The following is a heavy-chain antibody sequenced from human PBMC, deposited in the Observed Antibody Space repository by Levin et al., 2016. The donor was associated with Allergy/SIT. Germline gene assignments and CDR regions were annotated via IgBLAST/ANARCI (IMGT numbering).Heavy chain of an antibody. Sequence: VRQAPGKGLEWVAFIRYDGSDQYYADSVKGRFTISRDNSKNTLYLHMNSLRSEDSAMYYCTKPSSRYCSGGTCYSGYYAMGVWGQGTTVTVSS. CDR2: IRYDGSDQ. V-gene: IGHV3-30*02. D-gene: IGHD2-15*01. J-gene: IGHJ6*02. CDR3: TKPSSRYCSGGTCYSGYYAMGV.